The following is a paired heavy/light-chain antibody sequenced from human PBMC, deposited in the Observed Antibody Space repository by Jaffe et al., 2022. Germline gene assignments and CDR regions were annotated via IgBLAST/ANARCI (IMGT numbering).Light chain of an antibody. V-gene: IGLV1-40*01. CDR2: RNI. CDR1: SSNIGAGYD. J-gene: IGLJ3*02. Sequence: QSVLTQPPSVSGAPGQRVTISCTGSSSNIGAGYDVHWYQQLPGTAPKLLIFRNINRPSGVPDRLSGSKSGTSASLAISGLQAEDAADYYCQSYDNSLSAWVFGGGTKLTVL. CDR3: QSYDNSLSAWV.
Heavy chain of an antibody. D-gene: IGHD2-21*01. CDR2: ISGTGLYT. Sequence: EVQLLESGGGLIQPGGSLRLSCAASGFTFTDYAINWVRQAPGKGLEWVSSISGTGLYTYYADSVKGRFTVSRDRSKNTLYLQLSSLRVEDTAIYYCAKGGDWGQAQAYYFDHWGQGTLVTVSS. V-gene: IGHV3-23*01. CDR3: AKGGDWGQAQAYYFDH. CDR1: GFTFTDYA. J-gene: IGHJ4*02.